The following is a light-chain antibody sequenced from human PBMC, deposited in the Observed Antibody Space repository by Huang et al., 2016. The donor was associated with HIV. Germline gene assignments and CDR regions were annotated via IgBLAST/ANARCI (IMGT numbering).Light chain of an antibody. CDR2: DAY. J-gene: IGKJ5*01. CDR1: QSVSSY. Sequence: EIVLTQSPATLSLSPGERATLSCRASQSVSSYLAWYQQKPGQAPRLLIYDAYNRATGIPVRFSGSGSGTDFTLTISSLEPEDFAVYYCQQRSNWPPAFGQGTRLEIK. CDR3: QQRSNWPPA. V-gene: IGKV3-11*01.